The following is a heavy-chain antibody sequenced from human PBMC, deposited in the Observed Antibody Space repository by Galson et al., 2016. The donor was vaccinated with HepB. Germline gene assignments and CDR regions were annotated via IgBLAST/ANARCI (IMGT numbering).Heavy chain of an antibody. CDR2: IDWEGDK. CDR3: ERGGGDSRGWFDP. D-gene: IGHD3-16*01. Sequence: PALVKPTQTLTLTCTFSGFSLTTSGMCVSWIRQPPGKALEWLALIDWEGDKYYSTSLKTRLTISKDTSKNQVVLTMTNMDPVDTATYYCERGGGDSRGWFDPWGQGTLVTVSS. CDR1: GFSLTTSGMC. V-gene: IGHV2-70*01. J-gene: IGHJ5*02.